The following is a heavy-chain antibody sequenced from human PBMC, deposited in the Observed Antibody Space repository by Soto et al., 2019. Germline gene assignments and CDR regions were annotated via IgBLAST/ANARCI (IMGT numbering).Heavy chain of an antibody. D-gene: IGHD6-19*01. CDR2: ISAYNGNT. V-gene: IGHV1-18*01. J-gene: IGHJ3*02. CDR3: ARVVAVAGTGGDAFDI. CDR1: GYTFTSYG. Sequence: ASVKVSCKASGYTFTSYGISWVGQAPGQGLEWMGWISAYNGNTNYAQKLQGRVTMTTDTSTSTAYMELRSLRSDDTAVYYCARVVAVAGTGGDAFDIWGQGTMVTVSS.